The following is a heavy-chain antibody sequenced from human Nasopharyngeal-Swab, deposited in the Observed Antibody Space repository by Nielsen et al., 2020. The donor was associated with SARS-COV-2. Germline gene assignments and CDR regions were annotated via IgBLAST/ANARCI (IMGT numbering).Heavy chain of an antibody. CDR1: GGSFSGYY. CDR3: ASGARRGRVPFDY. V-gene: IGHV4-34*01. CDR2: INHSGTT. Sequence: SETLSLTCAVYGGSFSGYYWSWIRQPPGKGLGWIGEINHSGTTNYNPSLKSRVAISVDTSKNQFSLKLNSVTAADTAVYYCASGARRGRVPFDYWGQGTQVTVSS. J-gene: IGHJ4*02. D-gene: IGHD3-16*01.